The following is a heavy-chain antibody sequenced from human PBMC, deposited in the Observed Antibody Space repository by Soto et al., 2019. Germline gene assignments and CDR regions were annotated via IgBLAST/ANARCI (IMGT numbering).Heavy chain of an antibody. Sequence: QVQLVQSGAEVKKPGASVKVSCKASGYTFTSYGISWVRQAPGQGLEWMGWISAYNGNTNYAQKLQGRVTMTTDTTTSTAYMELRSLRSDDTAVYCCAGGGEGGKIFGVVMRWFYPWGQGTLVTVSS. CDR1: GYTFTSYG. J-gene: IGHJ5*01. D-gene: IGHD3-3*01. V-gene: IGHV1-18*04. CDR2: ISAYNGNT. CDR3: AGGGEGGKIFGVVMRWFYP.